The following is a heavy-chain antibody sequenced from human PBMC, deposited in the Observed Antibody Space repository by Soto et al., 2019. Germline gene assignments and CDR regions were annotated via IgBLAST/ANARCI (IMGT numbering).Heavy chain of an antibody. J-gene: IGHJ4*02. V-gene: IGHV3-33*01. Sequence: QVQLVESGGGVVQPGRSLRLSCAASGFTFSTYGIHWVRQAPGKGLEWVALIWYDGTNKYYADSVKGRFTISRDNSKNTRELQMSNRRAEDTALDYWERESGGVSMKARAADARWGQGTRVT. CDR3: ERESGGVSMKARAADAR. CDR1: GFTFSTYG. CDR2: IWYDGTNK. D-gene: IGHD3-22*01.